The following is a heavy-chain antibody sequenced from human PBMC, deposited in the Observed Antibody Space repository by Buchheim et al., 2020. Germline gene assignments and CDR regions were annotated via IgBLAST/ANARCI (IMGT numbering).Heavy chain of an antibody. CDR2: ISYDGSNK. CDR1: GFTFSSYA. D-gene: IGHD6-19*01. CDR3: ARFNRIAVAGKGY. J-gene: IGHJ4*02. V-gene: IGHV3-30*04. Sequence: QVQLVESGGGVVQPGRSLRLSCAASGFTFSSYAMHWVRQAPGKGLEWVAVISYDGSNKYYADSVKGRFTISRDNSKKTLYLQMNSLRAEDTAVYYCARFNRIAVAGKGYWGQGTL.